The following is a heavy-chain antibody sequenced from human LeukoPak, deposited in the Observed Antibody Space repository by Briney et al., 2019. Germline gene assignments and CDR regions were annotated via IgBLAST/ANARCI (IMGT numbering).Heavy chain of an antibody. CDR3: ARWDGYGDY. CDR1: GFSLNTYG. Sequence: GGTLRLSREAAGFSLNTYGITWVRQAPGKGLEWVSGFSGGSGTTHYRDSVKGRFTISRDNSKNTVLLQMDSLRAEDTAVYYCARWDGYGDYWGQGTLVTVSS. CDR2: FSGGSGTT. D-gene: IGHD5-24*01. J-gene: IGHJ4*02. V-gene: IGHV3-23*01.